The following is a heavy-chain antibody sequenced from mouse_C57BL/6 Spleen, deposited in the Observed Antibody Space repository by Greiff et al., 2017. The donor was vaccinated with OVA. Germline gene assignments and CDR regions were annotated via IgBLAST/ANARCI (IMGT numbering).Heavy chain of an antibody. D-gene: IGHD1-1*01. V-gene: IGHV1-54*01. J-gene: IGHJ2*01. Sequence: VQLQQSGAELVRPGTSVKVSCKASGYAFTNYLIEWVKQRPGQGLEWIGVINHGSGGTNYNEKFKGKATLTEDKSSSTAYMQLSRLRSENSAVYFCARSIKYYGSSYYFDYWGQGTTLTVSA. CDR3: ARSIKYYGSSYYFDY. CDR2: INHGSGGT. CDR1: GYAFTNYL.